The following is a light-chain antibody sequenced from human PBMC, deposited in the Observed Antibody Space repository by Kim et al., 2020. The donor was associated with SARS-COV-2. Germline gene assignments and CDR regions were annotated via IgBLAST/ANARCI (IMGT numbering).Light chain of an antibody. CDR1: KLGDKY. CDR3: QAWDSSTVV. J-gene: IGLJ2*01. Sequence: SYELTQPPSVSVSPGQTASITCSGDKLGDKYACWYQQKPGQSPVLVIYQDSKRPSGIPERFSGSNSGNTATLTISGTQAMDEADYYCQAWDSSTVVFGGGNQLTVL. CDR2: QDS. V-gene: IGLV3-1*01.